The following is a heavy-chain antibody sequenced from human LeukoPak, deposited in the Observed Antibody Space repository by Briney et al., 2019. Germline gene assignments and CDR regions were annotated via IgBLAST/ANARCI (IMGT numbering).Heavy chain of an antibody. CDR3: ATYKENKVATRGFDY. D-gene: IGHD5-12*01. CDR2: IYYSGHT. CDR1: GDSLNTYY. J-gene: IGHJ4*02. Sequence: PSETLSLTCAVSGDSLNTYYWNWIRQTPGKGLEWIGYIYYSGHTDYNPSLKSRVTISVDTSKNQFSLSLRSVTAADTAVYSCATYKENKVATRGFDYWGQGTLVTVSS. V-gene: IGHV4-59*08.